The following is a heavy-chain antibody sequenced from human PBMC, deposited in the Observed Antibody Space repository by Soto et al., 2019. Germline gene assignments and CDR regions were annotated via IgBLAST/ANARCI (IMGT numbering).Heavy chain of an antibody. J-gene: IGHJ6*02. CDR3: ERVNADSYHFYSGMDV. CDR1: GFSLTTGRMG. CDR2: IFSDNER. D-gene: IGHD3-3*02. Sequence: QVTLKESGPVLVKPTETLTLTCTVSGFSLTTGRMGVSWIRQSPGKALEWLAHIFSDNERSYSTSMQGRLTIPKDPPGSQVVLSMTNMDPVNSGKYYGERVNADSYHFYSGMDVWGQGTTVTVPS. V-gene: IGHV2-26*01.